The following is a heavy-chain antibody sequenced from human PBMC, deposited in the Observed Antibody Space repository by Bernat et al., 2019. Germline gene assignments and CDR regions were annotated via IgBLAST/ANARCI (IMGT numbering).Heavy chain of an antibody. V-gene: IGHV3-74*01. CDR1: GFTFSSYW. D-gene: IGHD4-23*01. CDR2: IDSDGSSI. CDR3: ASGWTDYGGNQY. J-gene: IGHJ4*02. Sequence: EVQLVESGGGLVQPGGSLRLSSAASGFTFSSYWMHWVRQAPGKGLVWVSRIDSDGSSISYADSVKGRFTISRDNAKNTLYLQMNSLRAEDTAVYYCASGWTDYGGNQYWGQGTLVTVSS.